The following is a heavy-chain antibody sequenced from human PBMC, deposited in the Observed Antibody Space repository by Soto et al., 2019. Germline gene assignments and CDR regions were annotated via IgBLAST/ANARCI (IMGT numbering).Heavy chain of an antibody. J-gene: IGHJ3*02. D-gene: IGHD3-22*01. CDR3: ARDTYYYDSSGYYSDAFDI. Sequence: SVKVSCKASGGTFSSYSISWVRQSPGRGLEWMGGIIPIFGTANYAQKFQGRVTITADESTSTAYMELSSLRSEDTAVYYCARDTYYYDSSGYYSDAFDIWGQGTMVT. CDR1: GGTFSSYS. V-gene: IGHV1-69*13. CDR2: IIPIFGTA.